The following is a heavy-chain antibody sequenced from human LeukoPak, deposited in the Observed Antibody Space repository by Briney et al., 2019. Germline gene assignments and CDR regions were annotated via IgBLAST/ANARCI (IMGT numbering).Heavy chain of an antibody. V-gene: IGHV3-23*01. CDR1: GFTFSSYA. D-gene: IGHD3-9*01. CDR3: AKDLNFEGYFDY. J-gene: IGHJ4*02. Sequence: PGGSLRLSCAASGFTFSSYAMSWVRQAPGQGLEWVSAISGSGGSTYYADSVKGRFTISRDNSKNPLYLQMNSLRAEDTAVYYCAKDLNFEGYFDYWGQGTLVTVSS. CDR2: ISGSGGST.